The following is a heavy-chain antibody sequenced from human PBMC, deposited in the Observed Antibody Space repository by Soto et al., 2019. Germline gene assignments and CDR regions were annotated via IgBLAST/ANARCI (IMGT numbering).Heavy chain of an antibody. J-gene: IGHJ4*02. Sequence: ASVKVSCKASGYTFTSYGISWVRQAPGQGLEWMGWISAYNGNTNYAQKLQGRVTMTTDTSTSTAYMELRSLRSDDTAVYYCARAVERATSYYFDYWGQATLVTVSS. V-gene: IGHV1-18*01. CDR3: ARAVERATSYYFDY. CDR1: GYTFTSYG. D-gene: IGHD5-12*01. CDR2: ISAYNGNT.